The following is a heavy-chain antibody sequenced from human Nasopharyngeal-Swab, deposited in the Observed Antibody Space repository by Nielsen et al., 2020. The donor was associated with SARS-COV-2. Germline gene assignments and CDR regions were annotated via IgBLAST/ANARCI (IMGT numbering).Heavy chain of an antibody. V-gene: IGHV4-39*01. CDR1: GGSFSSYY. Sequence: SETLSLTCAVYGGSFSSYYWGWIRQPPGKGLEWIGSIYYSGSTYYNPSLKSRVTISVDTSKNQFSLKLSSVTAADTAVYYCAAPYYYDSSGYYNHGFDYWGQGTLVTVSS. CDR3: AAPYYYDSSGYYNHGFDY. CDR2: IYYSGST. J-gene: IGHJ4*02. D-gene: IGHD3-22*01.